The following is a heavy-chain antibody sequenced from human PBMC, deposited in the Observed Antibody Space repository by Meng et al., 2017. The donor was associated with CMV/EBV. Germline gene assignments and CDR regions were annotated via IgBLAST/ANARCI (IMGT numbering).Heavy chain of an antibody. CDR3: ASMVYAIGDY. D-gene: IGHD2-8*01. CDR1: GFNVSSNY. J-gene: IGHJ4*02. V-gene: IGHV3-66*01. Sequence: EVQPVGSGGGLVQAGGSLRLSLAASGFNVSSNYMSWVRQAPGKGLEWVSVIYSGGSTYYADSVKGRFTISRDNSKNTLYLQMNSLRAEDTAVYYCASMVYAIGDYWGQGTLVTVSS. CDR2: IYSGGST.